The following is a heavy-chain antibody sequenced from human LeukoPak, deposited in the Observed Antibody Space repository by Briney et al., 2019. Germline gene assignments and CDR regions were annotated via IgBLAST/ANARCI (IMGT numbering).Heavy chain of an antibody. CDR3: ATGLIFGVVANKELDY. V-gene: IGHV1-24*01. CDR1: GYTLTELS. CDR2: FDPEDGET. D-gene: IGHD3-3*01. J-gene: IGHJ4*02. Sequence: ASVKVSCKVSGYTLTELSMHWVRQAPGKGLEWMGGFDPEDGETIYAQKFQGRVTMTEDTSTDAAYMELSSLRSEDTAVYYCATGLIFGVVANKELDYWGQGTLVTVSS.